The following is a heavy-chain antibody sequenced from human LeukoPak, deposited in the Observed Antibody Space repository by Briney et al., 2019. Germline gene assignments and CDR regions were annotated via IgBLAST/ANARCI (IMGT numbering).Heavy chain of an antibody. D-gene: IGHD3-3*01. CDR1: GFIFTNYF. Sequence: GGSLRLSWAASGFIFTNYFMSWVRQAPGKGLEWVASIKHGGSEKYYVDSVRGRFTISRDNTMNSLYLQMSSLRAEDTAVYYCATDRGWRTSGYYLYYFEYWGQGTLVTYSS. CDR2: IKHGGSEK. J-gene: IGHJ4*02. V-gene: IGHV3-7*01. CDR3: ATDRGWRTSGYYLYYFEY.